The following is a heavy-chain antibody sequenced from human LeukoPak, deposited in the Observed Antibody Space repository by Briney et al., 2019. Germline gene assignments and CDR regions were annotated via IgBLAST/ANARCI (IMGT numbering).Heavy chain of an antibody. CDR3: ARDGTQYYDFGSGTLDY. CDR1: GFTFSSYS. J-gene: IGHJ4*02. Sequence: PGGSLRLSCAASGFTFSSYSMNWVRQAPGKGLEWVSSISSSSSYIYYADSVKGRFTISRDNAKNSLYLQMNSLRAEDTAVYYCARDGTQYYDFGSGTLDYWGQGTLVTVSS. CDR2: ISSSSSYI. V-gene: IGHV3-21*01. D-gene: IGHD3-3*01.